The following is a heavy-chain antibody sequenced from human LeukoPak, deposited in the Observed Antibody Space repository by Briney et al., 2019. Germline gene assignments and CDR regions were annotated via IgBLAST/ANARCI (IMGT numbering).Heavy chain of an antibody. Sequence: SETLSLTCTVSGGSISSGDYYWSWIRQPPGKGLEWIGEINHSGSTNYNPSLKSRVTISVDTSKNQFSLKLSSVTAADTAVYYCARDGDFWSGYYDYWGQGTLVTVSS. D-gene: IGHD3-3*01. CDR1: GGSISSGDYY. CDR2: INHSGST. J-gene: IGHJ4*02. CDR3: ARDGDFWSGYYDY. V-gene: IGHV4-39*07.